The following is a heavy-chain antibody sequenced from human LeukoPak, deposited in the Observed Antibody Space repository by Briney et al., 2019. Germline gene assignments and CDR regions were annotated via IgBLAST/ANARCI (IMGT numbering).Heavy chain of an antibody. J-gene: IGHJ3*02. CDR2: INPNSGGT. CDR3: ARDRGILGDNDAFDI. V-gene: IGHV1-2*02. CDR1: GYTFTGYY. Sequence: ASVKVSCKASGYTFTGYYMHWVRQAPGQGLEWMVWINPNSGGTNYAQKFQGRVTMTRDTSISTAYMELSRLRSDDTAVYYCARDRGILGDNDAFDIWGQGTMVTVSS. D-gene: IGHD3-10*01.